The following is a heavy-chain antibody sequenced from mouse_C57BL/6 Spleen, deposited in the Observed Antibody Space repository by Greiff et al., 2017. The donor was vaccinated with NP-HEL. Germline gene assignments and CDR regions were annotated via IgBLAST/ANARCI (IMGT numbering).Heavy chain of an antibody. CDR3: ARGLFYYGYDGWYFDV. D-gene: IGHD2-2*01. CDR1: GFTFSDYG. J-gene: IGHJ1*03. Sequence: EVKLVESGGGLVKPGGSLKLSCAASGFTFSDYGMHWVRQAPEKGLEWVAYISSGSSTIYYADTVKGRFTISRDNAKNTLFLQMTSLRSEDTAMYYCARGLFYYGYDGWYFDVWGTGTTVTVSS. V-gene: IGHV5-17*01. CDR2: ISSGSSTI.